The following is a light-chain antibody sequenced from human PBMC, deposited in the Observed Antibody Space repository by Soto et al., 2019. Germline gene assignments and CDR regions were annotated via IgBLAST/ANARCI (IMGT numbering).Light chain of an antibody. CDR2: GNS. Sequence: QSVLTQPPSVSGAPGQRVTISCTGSSSNIGAGYDVHWYQQLPGTAPKLLIYGNSNRPSGVPDRFSGSKSGTSAPLAITGLQAEDEADYYCQSYDSSLSAEVFGTGTKLTVL. J-gene: IGLJ1*01. V-gene: IGLV1-40*01. CDR1: SSNIGAGYD. CDR3: QSYDSSLSAEV.